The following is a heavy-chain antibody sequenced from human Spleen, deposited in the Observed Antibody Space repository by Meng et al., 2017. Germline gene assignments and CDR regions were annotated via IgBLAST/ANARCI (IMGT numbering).Heavy chain of an antibody. D-gene: IGHD2-15*01. V-gene: IGHV4-4*02. CDR2: FYHSGST. CDR3: ASSEVVAAIECAFDI. CDR1: GGSISSSHL. Sequence: QVQLQESGPGLVKPSRTLSLTCAVSGGSISSSHLWSWVRQPPGRGREWYGEFYHSGSTNYNPSLKRRVTISVDESKNQLSLKLSCVTAADTAVYYCASSEVVAAIECAFDIWGQGTMVTVSS. J-gene: IGHJ3*02.